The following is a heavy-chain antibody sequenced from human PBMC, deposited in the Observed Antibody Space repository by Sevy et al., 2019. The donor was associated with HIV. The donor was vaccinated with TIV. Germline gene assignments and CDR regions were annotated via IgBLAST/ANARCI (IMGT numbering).Heavy chain of an antibody. CDR2: ISRSRVYI. J-gene: IGHJ4*02. Sequence: GGSLRLSCAASGFTFTSYSMNWVRQAPGKGLEWVSSISRSRVYIYYADSVKGRLTISRDNSKNTLSLQMNSLRIEDTAVYYCAREGGYTSAWSPGNYWGQGTLVTVSS. CDR1: GFTFTSYS. CDR3: AREGGYTSAWSPGNY. D-gene: IGHD6-19*01. V-gene: IGHV3-21*01.